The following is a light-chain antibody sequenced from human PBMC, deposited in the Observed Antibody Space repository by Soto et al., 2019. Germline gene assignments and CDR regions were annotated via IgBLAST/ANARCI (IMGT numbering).Light chain of an antibody. V-gene: IGLV4-69*01. CDR2: LNSDGSH. CDR3: QTWGSRIVV. CDR1: SGHSNYA. J-gene: IGLJ2*01. Sequence: QSVLTQSPSASASLGASVKLTCTLSSGHSNYAIAWHQQQSEKGPRYLMKLNSDGSHSKGDGIPDRFSGSSSGAERYLTISSLQSEDEADYYCQTWGSRIVVFGAGTKLTLL.